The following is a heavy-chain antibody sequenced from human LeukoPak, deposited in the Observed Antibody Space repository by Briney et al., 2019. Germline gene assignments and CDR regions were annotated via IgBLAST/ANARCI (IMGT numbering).Heavy chain of an antibody. Sequence: GGFLRLSCRSSGFTFGDYVMTWVRQAPGKGLEWVGFIRSKVYGGTTEYAASVKGRFIISRDDSKSIAYLQMNSLETEDTAVYYCTRDYGGFDYWGQGTLVTVSS. CDR1: GFTFGDYV. D-gene: IGHD4-23*01. V-gene: IGHV3-49*04. CDR2: IRSKVYGGTT. CDR3: TRDYGGFDY. J-gene: IGHJ4*02.